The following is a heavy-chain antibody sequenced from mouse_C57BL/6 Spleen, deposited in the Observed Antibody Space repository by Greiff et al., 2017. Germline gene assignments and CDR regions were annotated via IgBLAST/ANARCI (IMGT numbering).Heavy chain of an antibody. J-gene: IGHJ2*01. V-gene: IGHV14-3*01. CDR1: GFNIKTTY. CDR2: IDPANGNT. D-gene: IGHD4-1*01. CDR3: ARPWDSYLDY. Sequence: VQLQQSVPELVKPGASVKLSCTASGFNIKTTYMHWVKQRPEQGLEWIGRIDPANGNTKYAPKFPGKATMTADKSSNTAYLQLSSLTSEDTAIYYCARPWDSYLDYWGQGTTLTVSS.